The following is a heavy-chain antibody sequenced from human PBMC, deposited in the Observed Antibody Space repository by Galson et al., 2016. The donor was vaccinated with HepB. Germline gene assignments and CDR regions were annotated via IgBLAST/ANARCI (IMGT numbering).Heavy chain of an antibody. Sequence: SLRLSCAASGFTFSDYYMSWIRQAPGKGLEWVSYISPTSNDINFADSVVGRFSISRDNAKNSLYLQMNTLGAEDTAVYYCASPSGRVSVHTFDLWGQGTMGTVSS. CDR2: ISPTSNDI. V-gene: IGHV3-11*06. J-gene: IGHJ3*01. CDR3: ASPSGRVSVHTFDL. D-gene: IGHD1-26*01. CDR1: GFTFSDYY.